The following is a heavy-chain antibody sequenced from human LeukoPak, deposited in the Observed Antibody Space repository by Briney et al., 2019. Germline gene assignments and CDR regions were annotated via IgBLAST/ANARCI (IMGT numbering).Heavy chain of an antibody. CDR2: IYYSGST. D-gene: IGHD3-9*01. J-gene: IGHJ5*02. CDR1: GGSISSGSFY. Sequence: SETLSLTCTVSGGSISSGSFYWSWIRQPPGKGLEWIGYIYYSGSTNYNPSLKSRVTISVDTSKNQFSLKLSSVTAADTAVYYCARDLTYYDILTGYYTPGWFDPWGQGTLVTVSS. CDR3: ARDLTYYDILTGYYTPGWFDP. V-gene: IGHV4-61*01.